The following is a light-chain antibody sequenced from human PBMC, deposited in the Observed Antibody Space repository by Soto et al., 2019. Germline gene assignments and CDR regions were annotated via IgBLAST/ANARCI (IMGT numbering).Light chain of an antibody. CDR2: EVS. V-gene: IGLV2-14*01. CDR3: NSYTSSSPPYV. Sequence: QSVLTQPASVSVSPGQSITISCTGTTSDIGRYNHVSWYQQYPGKAPKLMIYEVSNRPSGVSNRFSASKSGNTASLTISGLQAEDEADYYCNSYTSSSPPYVFGTETKVTVL. J-gene: IGLJ1*01. CDR1: TSDIGRYNH.